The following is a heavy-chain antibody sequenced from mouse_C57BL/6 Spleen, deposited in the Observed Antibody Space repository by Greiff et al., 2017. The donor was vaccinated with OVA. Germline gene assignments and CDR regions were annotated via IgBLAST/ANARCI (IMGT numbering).Heavy chain of an antibody. D-gene: IGHD4-1*01. J-gene: IGHJ2*01. CDR1: GFNIKDCY. V-gene: IGHV14-2*01. CDR3: ASWDPFFDY. Sequence: EVKVVESGAELVKPGASVKLSCTASGFNIKDCYMHWVKQRTEQGLEWIGRIDPEDGETKYAPKFQGKATITADTSSNTAYLQLSSLTSEDTAVYYCASWDPFFDYWCQGTTLTVSS. CDR2: IDPEDGET.